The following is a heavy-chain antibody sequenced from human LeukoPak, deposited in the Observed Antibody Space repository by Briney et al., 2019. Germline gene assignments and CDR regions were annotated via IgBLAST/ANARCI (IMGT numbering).Heavy chain of an antibody. CDR3: IPPAAGLRRTISTEYFQH. J-gene: IGHJ1*01. CDR1: ELTFSSYE. CDR2: ISGSGETI. Sequence: PGGSLRLSCAAAELTFSSYEMYWVRQAPGKGLEWVSYISGSGETIYYADSVKGRFTISRDNANKSLYLRMSSLRVEDTAIYYCIPPAAGLRRTISTEYFQHWGQGALATVSS. V-gene: IGHV3-48*03. D-gene: IGHD6-13*01.